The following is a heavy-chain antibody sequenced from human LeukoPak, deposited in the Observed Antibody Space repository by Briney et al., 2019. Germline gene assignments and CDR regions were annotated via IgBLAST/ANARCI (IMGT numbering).Heavy chain of an antibody. CDR3: ARDRGAVTDVFDY. CDR1: EFTFSDYY. J-gene: IGHJ4*01. Sequence: GALRLSCVASEFTFSDYYMSWIRQAPGKGLEWVSYIRSSGTTIHYADSVKGRFTISRDNAKNSLYLQMNSLRAEDTAVYYCARDRGAVTDVFDYWGQEPWSPSPQ. V-gene: IGHV3-11*04. D-gene: IGHD6-19*01. CDR2: IRSSGTTI.